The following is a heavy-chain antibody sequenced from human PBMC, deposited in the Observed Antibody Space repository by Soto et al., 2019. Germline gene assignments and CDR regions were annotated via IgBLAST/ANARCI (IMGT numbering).Heavy chain of an antibody. CDR1: GYIFTNHY. Sequence: QVQLVQSGAEVKKPGASVKVSCKASGYIFTNHYIHWVRQAPGQGLEWMGIINPSGGSTNYLQKFQGRITMTRDTSTSTVYMELSSLRSEDTGVYFCARADYYDSSGFYYDCWGQGSLVTASS. D-gene: IGHD3-22*01. CDR2: INPSGGST. V-gene: IGHV1-46*01. CDR3: ARADYYDSSGFYYDC. J-gene: IGHJ4*02.